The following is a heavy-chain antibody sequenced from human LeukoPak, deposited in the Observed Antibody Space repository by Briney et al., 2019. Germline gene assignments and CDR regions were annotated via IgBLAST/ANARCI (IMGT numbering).Heavy chain of an antibody. CDR2: ISSSGSTR. Sequence: GGSLRLSCAASGFTFSSYSMNWIRQAPGKGLEWVSHISSSGSTRYYADSVKGRFTISRDNAKNSLYLQMNSLRAEDTAVYYCARGPYYYDSSGQIPFDYWGQGTLVTVSS. D-gene: IGHD3-22*01. CDR3: ARGPYYYDSSGQIPFDY. V-gene: IGHV3-48*04. CDR1: GFTFSSYS. J-gene: IGHJ4*02.